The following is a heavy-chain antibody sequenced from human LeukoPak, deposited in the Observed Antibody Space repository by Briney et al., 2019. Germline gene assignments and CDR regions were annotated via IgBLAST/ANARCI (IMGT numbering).Heavy chain of an antibody. D-gene: IGHD3-3*01. CDR2: ISYDGSNK. Sequence: GRSLRLSCAASGFTFSSYGMHWVRQAPGKGLEWVAVISYDGSNKYYADSVKGRFIISRDNSKNTLYLQMNSLRAEDTAVYYCAKEVRFYGMDVWGQGTTVTVSS. CDR1: GFTFSSYG. V-gene: IGHV3-30*18. CDR3: AKEVRFYGMDV. J-gene: IGHJ6*02.